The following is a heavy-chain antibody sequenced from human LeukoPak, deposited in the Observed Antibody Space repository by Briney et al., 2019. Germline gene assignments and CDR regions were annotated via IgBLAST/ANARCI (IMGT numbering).Heavy chain of an antibody. V-gene: IGHV4-4*02. D-gene: IGHD6-13*01. Sequence: SGTLSLTCAVSGGSISSSNWWSWVRQPPGKGLEWIGEIYHSGSTNYNPSLKSRVTISVDKSKNQFSLKLSSVTAADTAVYYCARTRGSSWSPGKYFDYWGQGTLVTVSS. CDR3: ARTRGSSWSPGKYFDY. CDR2: IYHSGST. J-gene: IGHJ4*02. CDR1: GGSISSSNW.